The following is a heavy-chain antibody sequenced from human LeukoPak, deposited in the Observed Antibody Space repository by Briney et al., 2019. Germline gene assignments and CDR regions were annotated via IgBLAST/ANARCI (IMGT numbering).Heavy chain of an antibody. Sequence: ASVKLSCKASGGTFSSYTISWVRQAPGQGLEWMGGIIPILGIANYAQKFQGRVTITADKSTSTAYMELSSLRSEDTAVYYCARSVIAVAGPDYWGQGTLVTVSA. CDR3: ARSVIAVAGPDY. D-gene: IGHD6-19*01. V-gene: IGHV1-69*10. CDR2: IIPILGIA. CDR1: GGTFSSYT. J-gene: IGHJ4*02.